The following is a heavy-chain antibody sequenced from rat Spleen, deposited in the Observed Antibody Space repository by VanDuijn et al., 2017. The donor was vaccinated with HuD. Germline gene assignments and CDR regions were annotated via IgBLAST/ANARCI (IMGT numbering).Heavy chain of an antibody. Sequence: QVQLKESGPGLLQSSQTLSLTCTVSGFSLSSNSVHWVRQPPGKGLEWVGGIWGDGNTDYNSPLKSRLSISRDTSKSQVFLKMNSLQTDDTAIYYCARDVNWEGVMDAWGQGASVTVSS. V-gene: IGHV2-1*01. CDR2: IWGDGNT. CDR3: ARDVNWEGVMDA. J-gene: IGHJ4*01. CDR1: GFSLSSNS. D-gene: IGHD5-1*01.